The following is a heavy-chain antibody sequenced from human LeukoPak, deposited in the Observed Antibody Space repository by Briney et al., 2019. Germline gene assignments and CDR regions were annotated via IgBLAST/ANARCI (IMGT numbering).Heavy chain of an antibody. Sequence: GGSLRLSCAASGFTFSSYGMHWVRQAPGKGLEWVAVISYDGSNKYYADSVKGRFTISRDNSKNTLYLQMNSLRSEDAAVYYCAKVRTQYCSSGNCFNYCFEYWGQGTLVTVSS. D-gene: IGHD2-15*01. CDR1: GFTFSSYG. CDR3: AKVRTQYCSSGNCFNYCFEY. CDR2: ISYDGSNK. J-gene: IGHJ4*02. V-gene: IGHV3-30*18.